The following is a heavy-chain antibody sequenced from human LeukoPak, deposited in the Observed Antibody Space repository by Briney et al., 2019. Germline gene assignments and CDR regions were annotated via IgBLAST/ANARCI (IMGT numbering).Heavy chain of an antibody. V-gene: IGHV3-9*01. D-gene: IGHD3-9*01. CDR1: GFTFDDYA. CDR3: ATDMGALKYDTLAGYSPVGIFDS. J-gene: IGHJ4*02. CDR2: ISWNSGTI. Sequence: PTGGSLRLSCAASGFTFDDYATHWVRQRPGKGLEWVSGISWNSGTIGQADSVKGRFTISRDNAKNSLYLQMNSLSSEDTALYYCATDMGALKYDTLAGYSPVGIFDSWGQGTLVTVSS.